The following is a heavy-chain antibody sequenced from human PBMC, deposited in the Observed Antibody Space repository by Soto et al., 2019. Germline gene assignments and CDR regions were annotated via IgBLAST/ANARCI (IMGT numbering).Heavy chain of an antibody. CDR2: IKQDGSEK. Sequence: PGGSLRICCAASGFTFSSYWMSGVRQAPGKGLEWVANIKQDGSEKYYVDSVKGRFTISRDNAKNSLYLQMNSLRAEDTAVYYCARDSSGWLYYFDYWGQGTLVTVSS. V-gene: IGHV3-7*03. D-gene: IGHD6-19*01. J-gene: IGHJ4*02. CDR1: GFTFSSYW. CDR3: ARDSSGWLYYFDY.